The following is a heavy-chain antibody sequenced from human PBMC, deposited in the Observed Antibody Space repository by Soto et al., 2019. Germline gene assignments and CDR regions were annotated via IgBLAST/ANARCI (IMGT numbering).Heavy chain of an antibody. CDR3: TRDVSGSYSGRSDY. CDR2: IRSKAYGGTT. CDR1: GFTFGDYA. V-gene: IGHV3-49*03. J-gene: IGHJ4*02. D-gene: IGHD1-26*01. Sequence: PGGSLRLSCTASGFTFGDYAMSWFRQAPGKGLEWVGFIRSKAYGGTTEYAASVKGRFTISRDDSKSIAYLQMNSLKTEDTAVYYCTRDVSGSYSGRSDYWGQGTLVTVSS.